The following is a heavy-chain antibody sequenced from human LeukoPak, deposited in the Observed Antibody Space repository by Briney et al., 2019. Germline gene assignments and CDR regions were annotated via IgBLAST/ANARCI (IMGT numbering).Heavy chain of an antibody. CDR1: GGSISSYY. Sequence: PSETLSLTCTVSGGSISSYYWSWIRQPPGKGLEWIGYIYYGGSTNYNPSLKSRVTISVDTSKNQFSLKLSSVTAADTAVYYCARVGGGDYMDVWGRGTTVTVSS. CDR3: ARVGGGDYMDV. CDR2: IYYGGST. V-gene: IGHV4-59*01. D-gene: IGHD3-16*01. J-gene: IGHJ6*03.